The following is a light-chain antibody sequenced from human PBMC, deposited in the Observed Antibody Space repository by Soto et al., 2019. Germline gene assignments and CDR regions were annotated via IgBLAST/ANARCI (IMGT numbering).Light chain of an antibody. CDR2: GTS. CDR1: QSIRTF. V-gene: IGKV3-11*01. J-gene: IGKJ4*01. Sequence: EIVLTQSPATLSLSPGERATLSCRASQSIRTFLAWYQQKPGQAPRLLIYGTSARATGIPARFSGSGSGTDFTLTISSLEPEDFAVYYCQQRSSWLTFGGGTKVEIK. CDR3: QQRSSWLT.